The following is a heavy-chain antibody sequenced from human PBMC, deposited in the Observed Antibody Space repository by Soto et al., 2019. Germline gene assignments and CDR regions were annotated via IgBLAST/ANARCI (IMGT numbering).Heavy chain of an antibody. V-gene: IGHV4-4*02. J-gene: IGHJ4*02. Sequence: QVQLQESGPGLVMPSGTLSLTCAVSGASISSTDWWNWVRQPPGKGLEWIGEIYHGGTTIYNPSLKGRVTMSLDESKNHFSLKLTSVTAADTAVYYCARYLKAPNDAWAFDYCGQGTLVTVSS. CDR3: ARYLKAPNDAWAFDY. D-gene: IGHD3-16*01. CDR1: GASISSTDW. CDR2: IYHGGTT.